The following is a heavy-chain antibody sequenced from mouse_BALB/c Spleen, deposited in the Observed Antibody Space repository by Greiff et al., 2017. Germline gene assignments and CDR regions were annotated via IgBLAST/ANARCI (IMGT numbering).Heavy chain of an antibody. J-gene: IGHJ4*01. D-gene: IGHD2-4*01. CDR1: GYTFTDYA. CDR3: ARGGLRPPYAMDY. CDR2: ISTYYGNT. V-gene: IGHV1-67*01. Sequence: QVQLQQSGPELVRPGVSVKISCKGSGYTFTDYAMHWVKQSHAKSLEWIGVISTYYGNTNYNQKFKGKATMTVDKSSSTAYMELARLTSEDSAIYYCARGGLRPPYAMDYWGQGTSVTVSS.